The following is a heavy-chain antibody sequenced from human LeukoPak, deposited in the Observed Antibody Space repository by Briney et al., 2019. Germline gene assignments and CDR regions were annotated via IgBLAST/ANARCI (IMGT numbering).Heavy chain of an antibody. J-gene: IGHJ4*02. Sequence: GGSLRLSCAASGFTLSTYWMSWVRQAPGKGLEWVANIKQDGSEIYYVDSVKGRFTISRDNAKNSLYLQMNSLRAEDTAVYYCGRILWHRRYFDAWGQGTLVTVSS. D-gene: IGHD2-21*01. CDR1: GFTLSTYW. V-gene: IGHV3-7*04. CDR3: GRILWHRRYFDA. CDR2: IKQDGSEI.